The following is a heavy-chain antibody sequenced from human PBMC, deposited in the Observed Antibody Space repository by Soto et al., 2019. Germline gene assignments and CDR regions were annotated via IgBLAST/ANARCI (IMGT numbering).Heavy chain of an antibody. Sequence: PSETLSLTCAVYGGSFSGYYWSWIRQPPGKGLEWIGEINHSGSTNYNPSLKSRVTISVDTSKNQFSLKLSSVTAADTAVYYCARVMIPSLLRFDPWGQGTLVTVSS. V-gene: IGHV4-34*01. CDR3: ARVMIPSLLRFDP. D-gene: IGHD3-16*01. CDR2: INHSGST. CDR1: GGSFSGYY. J-gene: IGHJ5*02.